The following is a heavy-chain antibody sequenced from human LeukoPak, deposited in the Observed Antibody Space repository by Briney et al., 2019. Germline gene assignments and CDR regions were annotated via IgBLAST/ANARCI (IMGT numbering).Heavy chain of an antibody. J-gene: IGHJ4*02. D-gene: IGHD3-10*01. CDR3: AREGAIGYFDY. CDR1: GYFISSGYY. V-gene: IGHV4-38-2*02. CDR2: IYHSGST. Sequence: SETLSLTRTVSGYFISSGYYWGWIRQPPGKGLEWIGTIYHSGSTYYNPSLKSRVTISVDTSKNQFSLKLTSVTAADTAVYYCAREGAIGYFDYWGQGTLVTVSS.